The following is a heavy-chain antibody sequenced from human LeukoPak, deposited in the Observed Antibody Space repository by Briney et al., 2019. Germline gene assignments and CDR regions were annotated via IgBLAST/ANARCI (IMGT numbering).Heavy chain of an antibody. V-gene: IGHV1-18*04. D-gene: IGHD4/OR15-4a*01. CDR2: ISAYNGNT. CDR3: ARKPTAYPNDY. CDR1: GYTFTNYG. Sequence: ASVKVSCKASGYTFTNYGISWVRQAPGQGLEWMGWISAYNGNTNYAQRLQGRVTVTTGTSTSTAYMELRSLRPDDTAIYYCARKPTAYPNDYWGQGTLVTVSS. J-gene: IGHJ4*02.